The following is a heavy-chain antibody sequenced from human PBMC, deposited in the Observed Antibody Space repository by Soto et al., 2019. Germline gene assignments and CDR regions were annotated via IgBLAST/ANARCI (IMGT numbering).Heavy chain of an antibody. Sequence: PGGSLRLSCAASGFTFSNAWMNWVRQAPGKGLEWVGRIKSKTDGGTTDYAAPVKGRFTISRDDSKNTLYLQMNSLKTEDTAVYYCTTGIAARPRYYYYGMDVWGQGTTVTVSS. D-gene: IGHD6-6*01. CDR3: TTGIAARPRYYYYGMDV. V-gene: IGHV3-15*07. J-gene: IGHJ6*02. CDR2: IKSKTDGGTT. CDR1: GFTFSNAW.